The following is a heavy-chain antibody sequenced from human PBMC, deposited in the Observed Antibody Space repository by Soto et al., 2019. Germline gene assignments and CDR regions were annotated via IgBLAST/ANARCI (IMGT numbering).Heavy chain of an antibody. CDR2: ISAYNGNT. V-gene: IGHV1-18*01. Sequence: ASVKVSCKASGYTFTSYGISWVRQAPGQGLEWMGWISAYNGNTNYAQKLQGRVTMTTDTSTSTAYMELRSLRSDDTAVYYCARDNWRVASGYDSYYYYGMDVWGQGTTVTVSS. CDR1: GYTFTSYG. CDR3: ARDNWRVASGYDSYYYYGMDV. J-gene: IGHJ6*02. D-gene: IGHD5-12*01.